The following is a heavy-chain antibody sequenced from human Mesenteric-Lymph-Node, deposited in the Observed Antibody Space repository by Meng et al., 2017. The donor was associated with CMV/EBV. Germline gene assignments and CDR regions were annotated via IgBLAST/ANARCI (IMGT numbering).Heavy chain of an antibody. Sequence: GESLKISCAASGFTFSSYSMNWLRQAPGKGLEWVSSISSSSSSIYYPDSVKGRFTISRDNAKNSLYLQMNSLRAEDTAVYYCARDRLEGDYSGPGYWGQGTLVTVSS. CDR1: GFTFSSYS. CDR3: ARDRLEGDYSGPGY. D-gene: IGHD1-1*01. V-gene: IGHV3-21*01. J-gene: IGHJ4*02. CDR2: ISSSSSSI.